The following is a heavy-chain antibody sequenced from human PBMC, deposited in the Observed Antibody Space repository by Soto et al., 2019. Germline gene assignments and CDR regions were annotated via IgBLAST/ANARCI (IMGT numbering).Heavy chain of an antibody. CDR3: ARGGTSSCYSSLDS. Sequence: GGSLRLSCAVSGFTFSNYAMSWVRQAPGKGLEWVSVISGSGDNTYYADSAKGRFTISRDNSKNTLYLQLNSLRAEDTALYYCARGGTSSCYSSLDSWGQGTLVTVSS. D-gene: IGHD2-15*01. V-gene: IGHV3-23*01. CDR1: GFTFSNYA. J-gene: IGHJ4*02. CDR2: ISGSGDNT.